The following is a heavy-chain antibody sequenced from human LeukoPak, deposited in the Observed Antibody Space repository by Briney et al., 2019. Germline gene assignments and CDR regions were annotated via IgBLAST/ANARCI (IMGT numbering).Heavy chain of an antibody. Sequence: GGSLRLSCAASGFTFSSYGMHWVRQAPGKGLEWVAVIWYDGSNKNYADSVKGRFTISRDNSKNTLYLQMNSLRAEDTAVYYCAGDLGKGRGAFDIWGQGTMVTVSS. CDR3: AGDLGKGRGAFDI. CDR2: IWYDGSNK. CDR1: GFTFSSYG. D-gene: IGHD5-12*01. V-gene: IGHV3-33*01. J-gene: IGHJ3*02.